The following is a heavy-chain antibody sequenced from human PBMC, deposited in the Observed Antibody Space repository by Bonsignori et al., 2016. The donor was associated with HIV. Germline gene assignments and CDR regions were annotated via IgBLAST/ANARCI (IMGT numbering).Heavy chain of an antibody. V-gene: IGHV1-18*01. D-gene: IGHD3-10*01. Sequence: WVRQAPGQGLEWMGWISGYNGNTNHAQKLQGRVTMTRDTFTNTAYMELRSLRSDDTAVYYCARDFLWFGELYYFDYWDQGTLVTVSS. J-gene: IGHJ4*02. CDR2: ISGYNGNT. CDR3: ARDFLWFGELYYFDY.